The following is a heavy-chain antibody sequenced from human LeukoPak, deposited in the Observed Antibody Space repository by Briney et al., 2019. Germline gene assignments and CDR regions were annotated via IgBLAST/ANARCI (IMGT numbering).Heavy chain of an antibody. CDR2: IRYDGNNK. Sequence: PGGSLRLSCTASGFTFSSTGMHWVRQAPGKGLEWVSYIRYDGNNKYYGDSVKGRLTVSRDNSKHTLYLQMNSLRVEDTAVYYCARTYNPDYWGQGTLVSVSS. J-gene: IGHJ4*02. CDR3: ARTYNPDY. V-gene: IGHV3-30*02. D-gene: IGHD1-14*01. CDR1: GFTFSSTG.